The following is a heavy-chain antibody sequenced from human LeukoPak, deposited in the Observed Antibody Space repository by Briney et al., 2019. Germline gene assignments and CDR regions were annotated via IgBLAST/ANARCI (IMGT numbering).Heavy chain of an antibody. CDR1: GGSFSGYY. Sequence: KPSETLSLTCAVYGGSFSGYYWSWIRQPPGKGLEWIGEINHSGSTNYNPSLKSRVTISVDTSKNQFSLKLSSVTATDTAVYYCARGPRNSSGWRYWGQGTLVTVSS. J-gene: IGHJ4*02. D-gene: IGHD6-19*01. CDR3: ARGPRNSSGWRY. V-gene: IGHV4-34*01. CDR2: INHSGST.